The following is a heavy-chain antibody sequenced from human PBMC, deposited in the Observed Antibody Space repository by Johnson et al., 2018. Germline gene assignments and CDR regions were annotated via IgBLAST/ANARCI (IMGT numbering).Heavy chain of an antibody. J-gene: IGHJ1*01. CDR1: GFTFSRYD. CDR3: ARPPGYRDSSGYYA. V-gene: IGHV3-13*01. Sequence: VELVESGGGLVQPGGSLRLSCAASGFTFSRYDMHWVRQTTGKGLEWVSAIGKAGDTYYRGSVKGLFNISRENAKNSLYLQMTSLRAGDTAVYYCARPPGYRDSSGYYAWGQGTLVTVSS. D-gene: IGHD3-22*01. CDR2: IGKAGDT.